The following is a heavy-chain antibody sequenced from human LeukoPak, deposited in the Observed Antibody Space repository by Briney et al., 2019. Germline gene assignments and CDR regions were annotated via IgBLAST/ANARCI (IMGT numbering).Heavy chain of an antibody. CDR2: IYYSGST. J-gene: IGHJ4*02. V-gene: IGHV4-59*01. D-gene: IGHD7-27*01. CDR3: ARLGMGSGSDY. CDR1: GGSISSYY. Sequence: PSETLSLTCTVSGGSISSYYWSWIRQPPGKGLEWIGYIYYSGSTNYNPSLKSRVTISVDTSKNQFSLKLSSVTAADTAVYYCARLGMGSGSDYWGQGTLVTVSS.